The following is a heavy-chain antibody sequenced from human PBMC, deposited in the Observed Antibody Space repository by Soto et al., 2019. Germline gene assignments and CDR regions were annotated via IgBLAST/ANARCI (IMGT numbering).Heavy chain of an antibody. CDR3: ARDKITGLFDY. V-gene: IGHV4-34*01. J-gene: IGHJ4*02. CDR2: INPGGST. Sequence: PSEALSLTCAFFGAPFSVYYWTWIRQPPGTGLEWIGEINPGGSTYYNPSLKSRVTISVDTSKNQFSLKLTSVTAADTAVYYCARDKITGLFDYWGQGTLVTVS. CDR1: GAPFSVYY. D-gene: IGHD2-8*02.